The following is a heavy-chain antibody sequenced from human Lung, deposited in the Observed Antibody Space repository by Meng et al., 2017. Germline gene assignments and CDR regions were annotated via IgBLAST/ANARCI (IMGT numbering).Heavy chain of an antibody. J-gene: IGHJ4*02. D-gene: IGHD6-19*01. CDR3: ASHVTMAGQRGFDY. V-gene: IGHV4-4*02. CDR2: ISQSGRT. Sequence: VQLQDSGPGQVMPTGTLSLPFSVSLGSSPSSNWWRWVRQPPGKGLEWIGEISQSGRTNYDPALRGRVTISVESNTQFSLKLSSVTAADTAVYYCASHVTMAGQRGFDYWGQGTLVTVSS. CDR1: LGSSPSSNW.